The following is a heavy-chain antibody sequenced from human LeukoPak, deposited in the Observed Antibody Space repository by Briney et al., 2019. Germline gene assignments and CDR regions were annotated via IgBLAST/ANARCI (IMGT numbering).Heavy chain of an antibody. D-gene: IGHD5-24*01. Sequence: SVKVSCKASGGTFSSHAISWVRQAPGQGLEWMGGIIPIFGTANYAQKFQGRVTITADESTSTAYMELSSLRSEDTAVYYCARFPFQEMAAFDIWGQGTMVTVSS. CDR1: GGTFSSHA. V-gene: IGHV1-69*01. CDR2: IIPIFGTA. J-gene: IGHJ3*02. CDR3: ARFPFQEMAAFDI.